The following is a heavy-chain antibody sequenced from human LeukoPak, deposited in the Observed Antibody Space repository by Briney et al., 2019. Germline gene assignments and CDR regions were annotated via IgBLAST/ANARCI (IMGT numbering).Heavy chain of an antibody. CDR2: IYYSGST. J-gene: IGHJ6*03. CDR3: ARGYDFWSGYYTSDYYYMDV. CDR1: GGSISSYY. D-gene: IGHD3-3*01. Sequence: PSETLSLTCTVSGGSISSYYWSWIRQPPGKGLEWIGYIYYSGSTNYNPSLKSRVTISVDTSKNQFSLKLSSVTAADTAVYYCARGYDFWSGYYTSDYYYMDVWGKGTTVTVSS. V-gene: IGHV4-59*01.